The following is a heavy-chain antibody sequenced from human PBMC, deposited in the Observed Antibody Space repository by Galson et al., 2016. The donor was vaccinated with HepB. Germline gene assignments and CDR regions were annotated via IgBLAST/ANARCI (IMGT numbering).Heavy chain of an antibody. CDR1: GGSISSSSSY. Sequence: SETLSLTCSVSGGSISSSSSYWGWIRQPPGKGLEWIGSIHYSGNTYYNPSLKSRVTISVDTSKNQLSLKLSLVTAADTAVYYCARHDWSGYSYGYDYWGQGTLVTVSS. J-gene: IGHJ4*02. V-gene: IGHV4-39*01. D-gene: IGHD5-18*01. CDR3: ARHDWSGYSYGYDY. CDR2: IHYSGNT.